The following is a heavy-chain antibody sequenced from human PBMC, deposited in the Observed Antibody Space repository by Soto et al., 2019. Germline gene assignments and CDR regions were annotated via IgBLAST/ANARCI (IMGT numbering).Heavy chain of an antibody. Sequence: EVQLVESGGGLAQPGRSLRLSCATSGFTFDDYAMHWVRQAPGKGLEWVSGISWDGGTIGYAASVKGRCTISRDNAKKSLFMEMNTLRPEDTAIYFWAKDLFQYDFWSGYQKWGQGTLVTVSS. V-gene: IGHV3-9*01. D-gene: IGHD3-3*01. CDR3: AKDLFQYDFWSGYQK. CDR2: ISWDGGTI. CDR1: GFTFDDYA. J-gene: IGHJ4*02.